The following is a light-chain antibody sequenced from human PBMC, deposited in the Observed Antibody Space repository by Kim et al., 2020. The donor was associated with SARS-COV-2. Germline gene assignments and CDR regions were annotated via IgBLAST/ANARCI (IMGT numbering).Light chain of an antibody. CDR2: QDS. J-gene: IGLJ2*01. V-gene: IGLV3-1*01. Sequence: SYELTQPPSVSVSPGQTASITCSGDKLGDKYACWYQQKPGQSPVLVIYQDSKRPSAIPERFSGSNSGNTATLTISGTQAMDEADYYCQAWDSSVVFG. CDR3: QAWDSSVV. CDR1: KLGDKY.